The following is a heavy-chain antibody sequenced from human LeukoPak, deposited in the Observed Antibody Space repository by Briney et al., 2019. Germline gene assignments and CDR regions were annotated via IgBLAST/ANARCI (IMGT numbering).Heavy chain of an antibody. CDR2: INPNSGGT. Sequence: ASVKVSCKASGYTFTGYYMHWVRQAPGQGLEWMGWINPNSGGTNYAQKFQGWVTMTRDTSISTVYMELSSLRSEDTAVYYCARVPPSGYGDHWGQGTLVTVSS. V-gene: IGHV1-2*04. CDR3: ARVPPSGYGDH. CDR1: GYTFTGYY. D-gene: IGHD4-17*01. J-gene: IGHJ4*02.